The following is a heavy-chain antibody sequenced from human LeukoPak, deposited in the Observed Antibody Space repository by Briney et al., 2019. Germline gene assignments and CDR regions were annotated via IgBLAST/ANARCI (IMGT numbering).Heavy chain of an antibody. Sequence: SETLSLTCTVAGGSITSYFWSWIRQPPGRRLEWIGYIYHSGTTNYNPSLKSRVTISADTSKNQFSLRLTSVTAADTAVYYCAQKATFSPTYSQHWGPGTLVTVSS. J-gene: IGHJ1*01. CDR1: GGSITSYF. V-gene: IGHV4-59*01. CDR2: IYHSGTT. D-gene: IGHD2/OR15-2a*01. CDR3: AQKATFSPTYSQH.